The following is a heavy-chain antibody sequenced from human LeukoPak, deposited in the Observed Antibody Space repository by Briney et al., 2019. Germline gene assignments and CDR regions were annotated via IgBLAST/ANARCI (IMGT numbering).Heavy chain of an antibody. Sequence: PSGGSLRLSCTASGFTFGDYAMSWVRQAPGKGLEWVGFIRSKAYGGTTEYAASVKGRFTISRDDSKSIAHLQMNSLKTEDTAVYYCSRGRAEYYYYYGMDVWGKGTTVTVSS. J-gene: IGHJ6*04. CDR1: GFTFGDYA. CDR3: SRGRAEYYYYYGMDV. V-gene: IGHV3-49*04. D-gene: IGHD6-13*01. CDR2: IRSKAYGGTT.